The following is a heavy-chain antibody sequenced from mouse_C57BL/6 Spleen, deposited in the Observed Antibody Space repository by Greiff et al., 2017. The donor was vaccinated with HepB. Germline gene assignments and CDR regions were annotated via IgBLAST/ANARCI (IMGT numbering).Heavy chain of an antibody. CDR2: IWSGGST. CDR1: GFSLTSYG. Sequence: QVQLKQSGPGLVQPSQSLSITCTVSGFSLTSYGVHWVRQSPGKGLEWLGVIWSGGSTDYNAAFISRLSISKDNSKSQVFFKMNSLQADDTAIYYCARPHYYGSSPLAYWGQGTLVTVSA. V-gene: IGHV2-2*01. J-gene: IGHJ3*01. D-gene: IGHD1-1*01. CDR3: ARPHYYGSSPLAY.